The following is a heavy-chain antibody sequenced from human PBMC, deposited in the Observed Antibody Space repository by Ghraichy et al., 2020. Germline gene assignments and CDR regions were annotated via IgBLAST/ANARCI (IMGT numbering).Heavy chain of an antibody. CDR2: ISSNGGST. V-gene: IGHV3-64*01. CDR1: GFTFSSYA. Sequence: GGSLRLSCAASGFTFSSYAMHWVRQAPGKGLEYVSAISSNGGSTYYANSVKGRFTISRDNSKNTLYLQMGSLRAEDMAVYYCARVLSYYYYGMDVWGQGTPVTFS. CDR3: ARVLSYYYYGMDV. J-gene: IGHJ6*02.